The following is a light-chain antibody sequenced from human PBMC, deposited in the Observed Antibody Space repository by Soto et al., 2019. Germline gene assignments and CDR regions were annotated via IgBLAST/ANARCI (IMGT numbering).Light chain of an antibody. CDR3: AAWDDSLNGVL. Sequence: HFMLTQPPSASGTPGQRVTLSCSGGASNIGSNSVTWYQQLPGTAPKLVLFGNNQRPSGVPDRISGSRSGTSASLAISGLQSEDAADYYCAAWDDSLNGVLFGGGTKLTVL. CDR2: GNN. J-gene: IGLJ2*01. V-gene: IGLV1-44*01. CDR1: ASNIGSNS.